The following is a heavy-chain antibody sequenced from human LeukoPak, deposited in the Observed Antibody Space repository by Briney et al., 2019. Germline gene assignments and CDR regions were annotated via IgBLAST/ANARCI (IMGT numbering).Heavy chain of an antibody. CDR1: GYTFIRYY. Sequence: GASVKVSCKASGYTFIRYYIHWVRQGPGQGLEWMGIINPSSGNTSYAQKFQGRVTMTRDMSTTTVNMELTSLRSDDTAMYYCARSTGRGTSGRYYWYFDLWGRGTLVTVSS. CDR3: ARSTGRGTSGRYYWYFDL. CDR2: INPSSGNT. J-gene: IGHJ2*01. V-gene: IGHV1-46*01. D-gene: IGHD1-26*01.